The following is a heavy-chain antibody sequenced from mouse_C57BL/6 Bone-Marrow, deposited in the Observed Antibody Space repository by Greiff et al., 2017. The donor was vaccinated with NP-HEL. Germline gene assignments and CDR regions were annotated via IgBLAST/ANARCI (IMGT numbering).Heavy chain of an antibody. Sequence: QVQLKQSGAELARPGASVKLSCKASGYTFTSYGISWVKQRTGQGLEWIGEIYPRSGNTYYNEKFKGKATLTADKSSSTAYMELRSLTSEDSAVYFCARGGDYYGSSYVYYAMDYWGQGTSVTVSS. CDR3: ARGGDYYGSSYVYYAMDY. CDR1: GYTFTSYG. D-gene: IGHD1-1*01. J-gene: IGHJ4*01. CDR2: IYPRSGNT. V-gene: IGHV1-81*01.